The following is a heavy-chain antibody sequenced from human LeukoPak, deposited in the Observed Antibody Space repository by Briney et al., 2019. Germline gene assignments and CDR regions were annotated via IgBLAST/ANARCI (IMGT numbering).Heavy chain of an antibody. CDR1: GFTFSSYG. V-gene: IGHV3-23*01. Sequence: QTGGSLRLSCAASGFTFSSYGMSWVRQAPGKGLEWVSAISGSGGSTYYADSVKGRFTISRDNPKNTLYLQMNSLRAEDMALYYCAKGRSGAFDYWGQGTLVTVSS. D-gene: IGHD2-15*01. J-gene: IGHJ4*02. CDR2: ISGSGGST. CDR3: AKGRSGAFDY.